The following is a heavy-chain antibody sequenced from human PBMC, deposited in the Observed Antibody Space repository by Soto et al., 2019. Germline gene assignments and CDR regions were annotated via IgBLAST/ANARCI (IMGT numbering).Heavy chain of an antibody. Sequence: GGSLRLSCAASGFTFSSYGMHWVRQAPGKGLEWVAVISYDGSNKYYADSVKGRFTISRDNAKNTVNLKMNSRRAEDTAVYYCAKDLKFDWLHGFYYYYGMDVWGQGTTVTVSS. J-gene: IGHJ6*02. V-gene: IGHV3-30*18. D-gene: IGHD3-9*01. CDR1: GFTFSSYG. CDR3: AKDLKFDWLHGFYYYYGMDV. CDR2: ISYDGSNK.